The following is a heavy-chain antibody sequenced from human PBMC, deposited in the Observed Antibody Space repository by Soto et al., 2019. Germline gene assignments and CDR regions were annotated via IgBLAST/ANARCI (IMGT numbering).Heavy chain of an antibody. CDR1: GDSVSSNSAA. CDR2: TYYRSKWYN. Sequence: PSQTLSLTCAVSGDSVSSNSAAWNWIRQSKSRGLEWLGRTYYRSKWYNDYAVSVKSRMTINPDTSKNQFSLQLNSVTPEDTAVYYCARDRGIQTVVYYYYYGMDVWGQGTTVTVSS. D-gene: IGHD5-18*01. J-gene: IGHJ6*02. CDR3: ARDRGIQTVVYYYYYGMDV. V-gene: IGHV6-1*01.